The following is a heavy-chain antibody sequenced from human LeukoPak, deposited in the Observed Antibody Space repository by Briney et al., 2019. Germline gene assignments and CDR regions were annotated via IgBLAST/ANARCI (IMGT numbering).Heavy chain of an antibody. Sequence: SETLSLTCTVSGGSISSSSYYWGWIRQPPGKGLGWIGSIYYTGNTFYNPSLKSRLTISVDTSKNQFSLKLSSVTAADTAVYYCAIRSRGGAGPAEYFQHWGQGTLVTVSS. J-gene: IGHJ1*01. CDR1: GGSISSSSYY. V-gene: IGHV4-39*07. CDR3: AIRSRGGAGPAEYFQH. D-gene: IGHD6-19*01. CDR2: IYYTGNT.